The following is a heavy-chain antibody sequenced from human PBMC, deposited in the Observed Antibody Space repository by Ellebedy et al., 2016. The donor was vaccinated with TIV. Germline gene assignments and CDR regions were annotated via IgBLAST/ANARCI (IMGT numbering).Heavy chain of an antibody. CDR3: VRGWYSSGHCDVFAM. D-gene: IGHD6-19*01. CDR1: GFTFNDSV. CDR2: ISVDGRAV. Sequence: GGSLRLXCVGFGFTFNDSVMHWVRQDPGKGLDWVAGISVDGRAVHYPDSVKGRFTISRDNAQNTVYLQMNSLRLEDTAVYYCVRGWYSSGHCDVFAMWGQGTIVTVSS. V-gene: IGHV3-30*03. J-gene: IGHJ3*02.